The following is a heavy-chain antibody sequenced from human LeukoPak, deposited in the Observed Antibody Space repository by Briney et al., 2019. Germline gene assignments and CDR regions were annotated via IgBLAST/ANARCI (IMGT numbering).Heavy chain of an antibody. D-gene: IGHD3-9*01. CDR1: GGSISTTSSY. CDR3: ARVKAIHDDILSGILDY. J-gene: IGHJ4*02. CDR2: IYYSGNT. Sequence: SETLSLTCTVSGGSISTTSSYWGWLRQPPGKGLEWIASIYYSGNTYYNPSLRSRVTISVDTSKNQFSLKLTSVTAADTAVYYCARVKAIHDDILSGILDYWGQGTLVTVSS. V-gene: IGHV4-39*01.